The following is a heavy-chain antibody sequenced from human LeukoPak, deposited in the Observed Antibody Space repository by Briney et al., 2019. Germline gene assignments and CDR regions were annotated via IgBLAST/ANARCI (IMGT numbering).Heavy chain of an antibody. V-gene: IGHV3-30-3*01. J-gene: IGHJ4*02. CDR2: ISYDGSNK. Sequence: GRSRRLSCAASGFTFSSYAMHWVRQAPGKGLEWVAVISYDGSNKYYADSVKGRFTISRDNSKNTVFLQMNSLRAEDTAVYYCAGHYDSSGYYYDYWGQGTLVTVSS. CDR3: AGHYDSSGYYYDY. D-gene: IGHD3-22*01. CDR1: GFTFSSYA.